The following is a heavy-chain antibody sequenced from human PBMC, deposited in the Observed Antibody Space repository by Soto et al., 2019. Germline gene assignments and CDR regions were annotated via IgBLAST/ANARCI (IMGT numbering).Heavy chain of an antibody. J-gene: IGHJ6*02. CDR2: IIPIFGTA. D-gene: IGHD3-22*01. CDR3: ARDQAVRYYYDSSGYHYYYGMDV. Sequence: SVKVSCKASGGTFSSYAISWVRQAPGQGLEWMGGIIPIFGTANYAQKFQGRVTITADESTSTAYMELSSLRSEDTAVYYCARDQAVRYYYDSSGYHYYYGMDVWGQGTTVTVSS. CDR1: GGTFSSYA. V-gene: IGHV1-69*13.